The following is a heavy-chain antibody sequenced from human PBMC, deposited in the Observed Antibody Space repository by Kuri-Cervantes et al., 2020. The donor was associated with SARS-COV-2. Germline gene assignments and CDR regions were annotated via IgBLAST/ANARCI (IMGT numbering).Heavy chain of an antibody. Sequence: GGSLRLSCAASGFTFSSYWMSWVRQAPGKGLEWVANIKQDGSEKYYVDSVKGRFTISRDNAKNSLYLQMNSLRAEDTAVYYCAKWGGYCSGGSCSLPFQHWGQGTLVTVSS. CDR1: GFTFSSYW. D-gene: IGHD2-15*01. J-gene: IGHJ1*01. V-gene: IGHV3-7*03. CDR3: AKWGGYCSGGSCSLPFQH. CDR2: IKQDGSEK.